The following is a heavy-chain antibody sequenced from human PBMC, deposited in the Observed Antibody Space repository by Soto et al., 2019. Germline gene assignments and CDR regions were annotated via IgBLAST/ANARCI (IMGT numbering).Heavy chain of an antibody. V-gene: IGHV4-34*01. Sequence: SETLSLTCAVYGGSFRGYYWSWIRQPPGKGLEWIGEINHSGSTNYTPSLKSRVTISVDTSENQFSLKLSSVTAADTAVYYCARGSLVWEWLSLLYPAGYCHPIYVWGQ. CDR1: GGSFRGYY. CDR2: INHSGST. CDR3: ARGSLVWEWLSLLYPAGYCHPIYV. D-gene: IGHD3-3*01. J-gene: IGHJ6*02.